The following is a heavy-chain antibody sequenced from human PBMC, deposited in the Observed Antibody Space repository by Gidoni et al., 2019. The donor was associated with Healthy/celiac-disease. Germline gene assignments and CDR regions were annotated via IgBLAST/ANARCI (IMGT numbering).Heavy chain of an antibody. CDR2: IYYSGST. CDR1: GGSISSYY. V-gene: IGHV4-59*01. Sequence: QVQLQESGPGLAKPSETLSLTCTVSGGSISSYYWSWIRQPPGKGLEWIGYIYYSGSTNYNPSLKSRVTISVDTSKNQFSLKLSSVTAADTAVYYCARVSYSGYDYDYWGQGTLVTVSS. D-gene: IGHD5-12*01. J-gene: IGHJ4*02. CDR3: ARVSYSGYDYDY.